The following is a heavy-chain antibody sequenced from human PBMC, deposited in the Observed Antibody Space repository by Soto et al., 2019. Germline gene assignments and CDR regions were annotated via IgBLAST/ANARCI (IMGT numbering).Heavy chain of an antibody. J-gene: IGHJ1*01. CDR2: ISGSGDST. V-gene: IGHV3-23*01. CDR3: ANDRLQVWH. CDR1: GFTFSTYA. Sequence: EVQLLESGGALVQPGGSLRLSCAASGFTFSTYAMTWVRQAPGKGLEWVSTISGSGDSTYYADSVKGRFTISRDNSKNTVYLQLRSLRAEDTAVYYCANDRLQVWHCGQGTLVTVSS. D-gene: IGHD6-25*01.